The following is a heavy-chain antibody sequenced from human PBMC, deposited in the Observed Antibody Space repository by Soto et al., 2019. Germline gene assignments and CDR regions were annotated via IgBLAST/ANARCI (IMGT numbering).Heavy chain of an antibody. Sequence: ASVKVSCKASGYTFTSYGIIWVRQAPGQGLERMGWISTYNDKRAYAQKFQGWVTMTRDTSISTAYMELSRLRSDDTAVYYCARGGIVVVPAPHLFDYWGQGTLVTVSS. J-gene: IGHJ4*02. V-gene: IGHV1-18*01. CDR2: ISTYNDKR. CDR1: GYTFTSYG. D-gene: IGHD2-2*01. CDR3: ARGGIVVVPAPHLFDY.